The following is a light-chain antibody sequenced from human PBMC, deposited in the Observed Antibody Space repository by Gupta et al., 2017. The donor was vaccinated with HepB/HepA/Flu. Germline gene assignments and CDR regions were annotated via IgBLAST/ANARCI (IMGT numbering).Light chain of an antibody. CDR2: DVS. V-gene: IGLV2-14*01. Sequence: SALTQPASVSGSPGQPITIPCTGTSSDVGGYNYVSWYQQHPGKAPKLMIYDVSNRPSGVANRFSGSKSGNTASLTISGLQAEDEADYYCSSYTSSSTPWVFGGGTKLTVL. CDR1: SSDVGGYNY. CDR3: SSYTSSSTPWV. J-gene: IGLJ3*02.